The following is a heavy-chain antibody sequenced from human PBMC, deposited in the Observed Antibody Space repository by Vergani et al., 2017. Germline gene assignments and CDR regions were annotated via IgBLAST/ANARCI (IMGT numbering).Heavy chain of an antibody. J-gene: IGHJ4*02. D-gene: IGHD6-13*01. Sequence: QITLKESGPTLVKPTQTLTLTCTFSGFSLSTSGVGVGWIRQPPGKALEWLALIYWNDDKRYSPSLKSRLTITKDTSKTQVVLTMTDMDPVDPATYYCAHSRSWYDGRYYVDYWGQGTLVTVSS. CDR2: IYWNDDK. CDR3: AHSRSWYDGRYYVDY. CDR1: GFSLSTSGVG. V-gene: IGHV2-5*01.